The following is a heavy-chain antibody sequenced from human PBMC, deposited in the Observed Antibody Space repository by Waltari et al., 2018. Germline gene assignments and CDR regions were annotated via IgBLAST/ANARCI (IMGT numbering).Heavy chain of an antibody. Sequence: EVQLVESGGGLVQRGGSLRLSCSASGFNFSTYSMNWVRQAPGKGLEWISYIKSTGSTIHYADSVKGRFTISRDNAKNSLYLQMNSLRDEDTAVYYCARGLGDYTYWGQGTLVTVSS. CDR2: IKSTGSTI. D-gene: IGHD4-17*01. CDR1: GFNFSTYS. J-gene: IGHJ4*02. V-gene: IGHV3-48*02. CDR3: ARGLGDYTY.